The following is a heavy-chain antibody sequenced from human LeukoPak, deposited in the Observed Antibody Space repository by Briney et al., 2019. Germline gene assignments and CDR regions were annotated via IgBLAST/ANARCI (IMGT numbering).Heavy chain of an antibody. J-gene: IGHJ4*02. V-gene: IGHV4-34*01. CDR3: ARGSAFDGYCSAGACDAGYYDI. Sequence: PSETLSLTCAVYVESFSAYFWNWIRQAPGKPLEYIGEINHRGSSHYNPSLKTRVTLSVDTSKKQFSLKLTSVTAADTAVYFCARGSAFDGYCSAGACDAGYYDIWGQGTPVTVSS. CDR2: INHRGSS. D-gene: IGHD2-15*01. CDR1: VESFSAYF.